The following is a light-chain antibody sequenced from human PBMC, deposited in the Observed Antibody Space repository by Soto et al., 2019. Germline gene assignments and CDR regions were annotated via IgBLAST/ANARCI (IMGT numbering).Light chain of an antibody. CDR2: DVN. Sequence: QSALTQPRSVSGSPGQSVTLSCTGTSSDVGGYHYVSWYQHHPGKAPKIIIYDVNKRPSGVPDRFSGSKSGHTASLTISGLQIEDEADYYCCSYAGSYTLVFGGGTKLTVL. CDR1: SSDVGGYHY. J-gene: IGLJ2*01. CDR3: CSYAGSYTLV. V-gene: IGLV2-11*01.